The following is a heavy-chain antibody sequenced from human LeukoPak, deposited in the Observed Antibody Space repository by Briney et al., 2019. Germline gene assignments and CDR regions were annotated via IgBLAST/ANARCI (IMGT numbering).Heavy chain of an antibody. D-gene: IGHD6-19*01. CDR2: IKQDGSEK. Sequence: GGPLILSCASSGCTFSSYLMSWVRKAPGKGLEWVTNIKQDGSEKYYVDSVKGRFTISRDNAKNSLYLQMNSMRAEDTAVYYCARKAVAGLDNYYMDVWGKGTTVTISS. J-gene: IGHJ6*03. CDR1: GCTFSSYL. V-gene: IGHV3-7*03. CDR3: ARKAVAGLDNYYMDV.